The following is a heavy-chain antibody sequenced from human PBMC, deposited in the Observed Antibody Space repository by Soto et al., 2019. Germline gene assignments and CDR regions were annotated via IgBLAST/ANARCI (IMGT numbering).Heavy chain of an antibody. CDR3: TRGAPAPRTGAASSRPNRGDMDI. Sequence: PWVCLRLSGIVAGFAFKRYTMNWVRQAPGKGLEWAASIRTRANYIHCAGSVKGRVNISRDDADNSLFLEINSLADEDPALYYCTRGAPAPRTGAASSRPNRGDMDIWGQGTTVTVSS. CDR2: IRTRANYI. D-gene: IGHD6-13*01. V-gene: IGHV3-21*04. CDR1: GFAFKRYT. J-gene: IGHJ6*02.